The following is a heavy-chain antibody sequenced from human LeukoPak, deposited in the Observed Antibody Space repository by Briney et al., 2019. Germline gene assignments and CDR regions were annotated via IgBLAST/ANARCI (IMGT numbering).Heavy chain of an antibody. CDR2: INPSGGST. V-gene: IGHV1-46*01. CDR1: GYTFTSYY. Sequence: ASVKVSCKASGYTFTSYYMHWVRQTPGQGLEWMGIINPSGGSTSYAQKFQGRVTMTRDMSTSTVYMELSSLRSEDTAVYYCARSVGDGYNYSMGAFDYWGQGTLVTVSS. J-gene: IGHJ4*02. CDR3: ARSVGDGYNYSMGAFDY. D-gene: IGHD5-24*01.